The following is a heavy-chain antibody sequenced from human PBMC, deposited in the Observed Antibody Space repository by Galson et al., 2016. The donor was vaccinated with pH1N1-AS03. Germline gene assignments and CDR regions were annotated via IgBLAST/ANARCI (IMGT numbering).Heavy chain of an antibody. V-gene: IGHV4-59*08. CDR3: GRHLRNSFSMDV. J-gene: IGHJ6*02. CDR2: IYYTGDI. D-gene: IGHD2-21*01. Sequence: SETLSPTCTVSGGSINSYYWTWIRQPPGKGLEWIGQIYYTGDIIYTPSLRSRVTISVDTSKNQLSLSLSSVTAADTAVYYCGRHLRNSFSMDVWGQGTTVTLSS. CDR1: GGSINSYY.